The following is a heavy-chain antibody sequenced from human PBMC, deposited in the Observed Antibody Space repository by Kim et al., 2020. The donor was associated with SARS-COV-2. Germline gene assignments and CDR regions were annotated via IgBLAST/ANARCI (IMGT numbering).Heavy chain of an antibody. CDR3: ACSSGWYPEFDY. J-gene: IGHJ4*02. D-gene: IGHD6-19*01. V-gene: IGHV3-7*01. Sequence: YYVASVKGRVTISRDNAKNSLYLQMNSLRAGDTAVYYCACSSGWYPEFDYWGQGTLVTVSS.